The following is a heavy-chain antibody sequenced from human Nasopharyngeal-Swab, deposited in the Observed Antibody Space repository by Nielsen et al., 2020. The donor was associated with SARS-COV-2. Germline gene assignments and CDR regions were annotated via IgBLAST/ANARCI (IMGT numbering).Heavy chain of an antibody. CDR3: ARPTYYYDSSGYYSPRRPDAFDI. J-gene: IGHJ3*02. V-gene: IGHV5-51*01. CDR1: GYSFTSYW. D-gene: IGHD3-22*01. CDR2: IYPGDSDT. Sequence: GESLKISCKGSGYSFTSYWIGWVRQMPGKGLEWMGIIYPGDSDTRYSPSFQGQVTISADKSISTAYLQWSSLKASDTAMYYCARPTYYYDSSGYYSPRRPDAFDIWGQGTMVTVSS.